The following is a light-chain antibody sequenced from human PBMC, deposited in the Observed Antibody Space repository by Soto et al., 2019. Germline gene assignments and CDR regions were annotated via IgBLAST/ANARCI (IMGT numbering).Light chain of an antibody. J-gene: IGKJ4*01. CDR2: DAF. CDR1: QSISSW. Sequence: DMQMTQSPSSLSASVGDRVTITCRASQSISSWLAWYQQKPGKAPKLLIFDAFSLESGVPSRFSGSRSGTEFTLTISSLQPDDYATYYCHQYNSYSPLTFGGGTKVEIK. V-gene: IGKV1-5*01. CDR3: HQYNSYSPLT.